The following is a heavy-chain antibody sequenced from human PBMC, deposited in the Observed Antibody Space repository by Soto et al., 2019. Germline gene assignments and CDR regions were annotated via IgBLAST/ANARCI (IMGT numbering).Heavy chain of an antibody. D-gene: IGHD6-19*01. CDR1: GFTFSSFS. CDR2: ISYDGSTK. CDR3: ARTTTVAGTPEFDY. J-gene: IGHJ4*02. V-gene: IGHV3-30-3*01. Sequence: VGSLRLSCAASGFTFSSFSLHWVRQAPGKGLEWLALISYDGSTKYNADSVKGRFTVSRDNSNNTLYLQLSSLRPEDTAVYYCARTTTVAGTPEFDYWGQGTLVTVSS.